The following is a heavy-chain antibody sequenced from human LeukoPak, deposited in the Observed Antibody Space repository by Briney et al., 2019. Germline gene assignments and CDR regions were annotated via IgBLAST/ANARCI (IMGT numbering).Heavy chain of an antibody. Sequence: GGSLRLSCAASGFTFSSYRMNWVRQAPGKGLEWVSHISTSSSIIYYADSVRGRFTISRDNSKNTLYLHMNSLRAEDTALYYCARNYYEPTYDYYFDCWGQGTLVTVSS. D-gene: IGHD1-26*01. CDR2: ISTSSSII. V-gene: IGHV3-48*01. CDR1: GFTFSSYR. J-gene: IGHJ4*02. CDR3: ARNYYEPTYDYYFDC.